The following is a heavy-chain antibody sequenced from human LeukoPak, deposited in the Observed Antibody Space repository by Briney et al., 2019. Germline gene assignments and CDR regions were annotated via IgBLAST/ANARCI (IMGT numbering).Heavy chain of an antibody. CDR2: IYTSGST. D-gene: IGHD2-15*01. Sequence: SETLSLTCTVSGGSISSYYWSWTRQPAGKGLEWIGRIYTSGSTNYNPSLKSRVTMSVDTSKNQFSLKLSSVTAADTAVYYCAREANYCSGGSCYSVMVDYWGQGTLVTVSS. CDR3: AREANYCSGGSCYSVMVDY. J-gene: IGHJ4*02. V-gene: IGHV4-4*07. CDR1: GGSISSYY.